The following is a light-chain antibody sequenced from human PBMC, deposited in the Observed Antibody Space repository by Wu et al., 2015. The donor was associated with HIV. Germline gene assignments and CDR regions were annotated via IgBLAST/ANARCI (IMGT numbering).Light chain of an antibody. CDR3: QQYNNWPPWT. CDR2: GAS. CDR1: QSVSSN. J-gene: IGKJ1*01. Sequence: EIVMTQSPATLSVSPGERATLSCRASQSVSSNLAWYQYKPGQAPRLLMYGASTRATGIPARFSGSGSGTEFTLTISSMQSEDFALYYCQQYNNWPPWTFGQGTKVEIK. V-gene: IGKV3-15*01.